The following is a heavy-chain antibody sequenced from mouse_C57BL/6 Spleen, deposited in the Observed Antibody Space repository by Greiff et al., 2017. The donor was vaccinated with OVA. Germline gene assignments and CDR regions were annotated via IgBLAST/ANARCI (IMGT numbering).Heavy chain of an antibody. D-gene: IGHD1-1*01. Sequence: VQLQQSGPELVKPGASVKISCKASGYSFTDYNMNWVQQSNGKSLEWIGVINPNYGTTSYNQKFKGKATLTVDQSSSQAYMQLNSLTSDDSAVYYCARGVYYYGSSPYWYFDVWGTGTTVTVSS. J-gene: IGHJ1*03. CDR2: INPNYGTT. CDR1: GYSFTDYN. CDR3: ARGVYYYGSSPYWYFDV. V-gene: IGHV1-39*01.